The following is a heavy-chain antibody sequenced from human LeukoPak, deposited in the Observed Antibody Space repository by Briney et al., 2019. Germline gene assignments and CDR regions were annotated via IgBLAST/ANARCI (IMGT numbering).Heavy chain of an antibody. CDR1: GGTFSSYA. CDR2: IIPIFGTA. D-gene: IGHD3-10*01. V-gene: IGHV1-69*05. Sequence: SVKVSCKASGGTFSSYAISWVRQAPGQGLEWMGGIIPIFGTANYAQKFQGRVTITTDESTGTAYMELSSLRSEDTAVYYCARAFGGGASEYYFDYWGQGTLVTVSS. J-gene: IGHJ4*02. CDR3: ARAFGGGASEYYFDY.